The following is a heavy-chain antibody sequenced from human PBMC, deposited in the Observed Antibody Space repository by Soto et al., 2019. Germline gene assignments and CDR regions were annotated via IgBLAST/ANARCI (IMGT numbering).Heavy chain of an antibody. CDR3: ARPIQFYFDTSAQSAWFDP. CDR1: GGTFSRNS. Sequence: QVQLVQSGADVKKPGSSVKVSCKASGGTFSRNSISWVRQTPGQGLEWMGGIIPIFGTPNYAQKFQGRITITADESTSTAYMELSSLRSDDTAVYYCARPIQFYFDTSAQSAWFDPWGQGTLVTVSS. V-gene: IGHV1-69*12. CDR2: IIPIFGTP. D-gene: IGHD3-22*01. J-gene: IGHJ5*02.